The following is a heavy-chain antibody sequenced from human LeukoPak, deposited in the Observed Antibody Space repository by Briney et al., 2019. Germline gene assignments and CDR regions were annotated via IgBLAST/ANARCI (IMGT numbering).Heavy chain of an antibody. CDR1: GGSVSSSNW. D-gene: IGHD6-13*01. CDR3: ASGDSSSWPPKIDY. CDR2: IYHSGST. J-gene: IGHJ4*02. Sequence: PSETLSLTCAVSGGSVSSSNWWSWVRQPPGKGLEWIGEIYHSGSTNYNPSLKSRVTISVDKSKNQFSLKLSSVTAADTAVYYCASGDSSSWPPKIDYWGQGTLVTVSS. V-gene: IGHV4-4*02.